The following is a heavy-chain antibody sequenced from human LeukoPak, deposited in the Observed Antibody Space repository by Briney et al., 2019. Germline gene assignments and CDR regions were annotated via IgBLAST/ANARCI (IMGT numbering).Heavy chain of an antibody. J-gene: IGHJ4*02. CDR3: ARSPDYDILTGYQNPPFDY. CDR2: MNPNSGNT. D-gene: IGHD3-9*01. CDR1: GYTFTSYD. V-gene: IGHV1-8*01. Sequence: VASVKVSCKAFGYTFTSYDINWVRQATGQGLEWMGWMNPNSGNTGYAQKFQGRVTMTRNTSISTAYMELSSLRSEDTAVYYCARSPDYDILTGYQNPPFDYWGQGTLVTVSS.